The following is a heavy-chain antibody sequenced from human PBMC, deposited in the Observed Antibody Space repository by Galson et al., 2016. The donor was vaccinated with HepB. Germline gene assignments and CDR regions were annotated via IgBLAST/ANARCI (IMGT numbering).Heavy chain of an antibody. CDR1: SGSITSGSYY. D-gene: IGHD2-15*01. J-gene: IGHJ4*02. V-gene: IGHV4-61*02. CDR2: LHTSGST. CDR3: ARDWWGALDY. Sequence: PLSLTCSVSSGSITSGSYYWSWIRQPAGKGLEWIGRLHTSGSTKYNPSLKSRVTISVDTSKNQFFLTLRSVTAADTAGYYCARDWWGALDYWGQGTLVTVSS.